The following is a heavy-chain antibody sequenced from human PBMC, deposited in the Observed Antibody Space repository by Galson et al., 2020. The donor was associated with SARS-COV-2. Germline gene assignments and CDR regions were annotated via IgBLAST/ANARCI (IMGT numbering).Heavy chain of an antibody. D-gene: IGHD2-8*01. CDR2: ISQSVTT. CDR3: ARDSGYWTDGVCYRYWYFEL. J-gene: IGHJ2*01. CDR1: GGSISNNDW. V-gene: IGHV4-4*02. Sequence: SETLSLTCTVSGGSISNNDWWSWVRQPPGKGLEWIGEISQSVTTHYNPSLKSRVTISGDKSKNQISLKLSSVTAADTAVYYGARDSGYWTDGVCYRYWYFELWGRGTLVTVSS.